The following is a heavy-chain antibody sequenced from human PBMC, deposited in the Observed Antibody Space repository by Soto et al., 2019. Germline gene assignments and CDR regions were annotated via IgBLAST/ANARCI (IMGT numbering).Heavy chain of an antibody. CDR2: ISYDGSSK. J-gene: IGHJ6*02. CDR1: GFTFSHYA. CDR3: AKHEGTSPAEENGMDV. V-gene: IGHV3-30*18. Sequence: QVQMVESGGGVVQPGRSLRLSCAASGFTFSHYAIHWVRQAPGKGLEWVAVISYDGSSKYYGDSVKGRFTSSSDNSKNTPYLQMNRLRTEDTAVYYCAKHEGTSPAEENGMDVWGQGTTVTVFS.